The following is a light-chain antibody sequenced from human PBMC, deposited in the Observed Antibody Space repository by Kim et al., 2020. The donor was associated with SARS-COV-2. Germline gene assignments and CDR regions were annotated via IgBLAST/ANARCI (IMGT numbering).Light chain of an antibody. CDR2: DAS. CDR3: QQYDHFVLT. Sequence: DIQMTQSPSSLSASVGDRVTITCQASQDIGNSLNWYHHKPGKAPKLLIYDASNLETGVPSRFSGRRSGTRFTFTISSLQPEDIATYYCQQYDHFVLTFGGGTKVDIK. CDR1: QDIGNS. J-gene: IGKJ4*01. V-gene: IGKV1-33*01.